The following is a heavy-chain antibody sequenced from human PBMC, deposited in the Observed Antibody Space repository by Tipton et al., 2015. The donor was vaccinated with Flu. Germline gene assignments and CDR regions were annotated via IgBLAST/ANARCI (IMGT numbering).Heavy chain of an antibody. J-gene: IGHJ4*02. Sequence: SLRLSCAASGLNFENSVLHWVRQRPGKGLEWVSSLSWNSSNFAYTDSVKGRFTISRDNAKSFGYLQMNSLRPEDTAVYFCAKGRLWFAETWGPGTLVTVSS. CDR3: AKGRLWFAET. V-gene: IGHV3-9*01. CDR1: GLNFENSV. D-gene: IGHD3-10*01. CDR2: LSWNSSNF.